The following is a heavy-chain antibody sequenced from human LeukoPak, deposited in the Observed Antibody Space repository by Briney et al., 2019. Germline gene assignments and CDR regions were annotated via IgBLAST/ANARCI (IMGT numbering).Heavy chain of an antibody. V-gene: IGHV3-48*02. CDR1: GFTFSSYS. D-gene: IGHD3-10*01. CDR2: ISSSSSTI. J-gene: IGHJ4*02. CDR3: ARKREYYFDC. Sequence: GGSLRLSCAASGFTFSSYSMNWVRQAPGKGLEWVSYISSSSSTIYYADSVKGRFTISRDNAKNSLYLQTNSLRDEDTAVYYCARKREYYFDCWGQGTLVTVSS.